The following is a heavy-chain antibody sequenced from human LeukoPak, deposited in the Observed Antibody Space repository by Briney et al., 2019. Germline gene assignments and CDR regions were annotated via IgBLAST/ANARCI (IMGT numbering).Heavy chain of an antibody. Sequence: GESLKISCKASGDNFANYWIGWARQMPGKGLEWMGSIYPGDSHTIYTPSFEGRVTISADRSTVYLQWSSLEASDHPNGFGPRKLLLCGTSRGWFDPWGQGTLVTVSS. CDR1: GDNFANYW. J-gene: IGHJ5*02. D-gene: IGHD1-26*01. CDR3: PRKLLLCGTSRGWFDP. CDR2: IYPGDSHT. V-gene: IGHV5-51*01.